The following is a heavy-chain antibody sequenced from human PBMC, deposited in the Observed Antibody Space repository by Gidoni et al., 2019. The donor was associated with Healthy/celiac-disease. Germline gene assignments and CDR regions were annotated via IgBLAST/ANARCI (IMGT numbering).Heavy chain of an antibody. CDR3: ARTEGWELPPPYWYFDL. CDR1: GGTFSSYA. J-gene: IGHJ2*01. V-gene: IGHV1-69*01. Sequence: QVQLVQSGAEVKKPGSSVKVSCKASGGTFSSYAISGVRQAPGQGLEWMGGIIPIFGTANYAQKFQGRVTITADESTSTAYMERSSWRSEDTAVYYWARTEGWELPPPYWYFDLWGRGTLVTVSS. CDR2: IIPIFGTA. D-gene: IGHD1-26*01.